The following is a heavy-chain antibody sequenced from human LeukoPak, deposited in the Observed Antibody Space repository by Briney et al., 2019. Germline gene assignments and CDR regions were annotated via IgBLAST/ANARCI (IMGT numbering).Heavy chain of an antibody. CDR2: IIPIFGTA. V-gene: IGHV1-69*01. J-gene: IGHJ4*02. D-gene: IGHD3-22*01. CDR1: GGTFSSYA. Sequence: SVKVSCKASGGTFSSYAISWVRQAPGQGLEWMGGIIPIFGTANYAQKFQGRVTITADESTSTAYMELSSLRSEDTAVYYCASYYYDSSGYYYFDYWGQGTLVTVSS. CDR3: ASYYYDSSGYYYFDY.